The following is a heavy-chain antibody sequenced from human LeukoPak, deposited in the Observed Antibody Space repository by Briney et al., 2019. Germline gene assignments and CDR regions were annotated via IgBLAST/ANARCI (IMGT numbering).Heavy chain of an antibody. J-gene: IGHJ5*02. V-gene: IGHV3-9*01. Sequence: GGSLRLSCAASGFTFDDYAMHWVRQAPGKGLEWVSGISWNSGSIGYADSVKGRFTISRDNAKNSLYLQMNSLRAEDTALYYCAKDSRLLPSNWFDPWGQGPLVTVSS. D-gene: IGHD2-15*01. CDR3: AKDSRLLPSNWFDP. CDR2: ISWNSGSI. CDR1: GFTFDDYA.